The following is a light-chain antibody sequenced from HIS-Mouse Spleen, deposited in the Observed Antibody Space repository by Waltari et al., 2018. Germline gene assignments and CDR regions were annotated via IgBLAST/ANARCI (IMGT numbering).Light chain of an antibody. CDR1: SSDVGGYNY. Sequence: QSALTQPASVSGSPGQSITISCTGTSSDVGGYNYVSWYQQHPGKAPKLTIYDVSNRPSWVSTRFSGSKSGNTASLTISGLQAEDEADYYCSSYTSSSTLVFGGGTKLTVL. CDR3: SSYTSSSTLV. CDR2: DVS. J-gene: IGLJ2*01. V-gene: IGLV2-14*03.